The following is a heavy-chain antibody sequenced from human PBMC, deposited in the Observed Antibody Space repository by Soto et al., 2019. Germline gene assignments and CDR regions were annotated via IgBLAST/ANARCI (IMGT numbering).Heavy chain of an antibody. J-gene: IGHJ4*02. CDR1: GGSFSGYY. V-gene: IGHV4-34*01. CDR2: INHSGST. D-gene: IGHD1-26*01. Sequence: SETLSLTCAVYGGSFSGYYWSWIRQPPGKGLEWIGEINHSGSTNYNPSLKSRVTISVDTSKNQFSLKRSSVTAADTAVYYCARAAHQYRGSYSRPPDLYYFDYWGQGTLVTVSS. CDR3: ARAAHQYRGSYSRPPDLYYFDY.